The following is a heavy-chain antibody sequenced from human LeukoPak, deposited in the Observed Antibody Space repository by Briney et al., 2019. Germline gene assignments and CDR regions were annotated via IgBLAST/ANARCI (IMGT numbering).Heavy chain of an antibody. CDR1: GYTFTSYG. D-gene: IGHD4-17*01. Sequence: ASVKVSCKASGYTFTSYGISWVRQAPGQGLEWMGWISAYNGNTNYAQKLQGRVTMTTDTSTSTAYMELSSLRSEDTAVYYCATTRYGDYVGNWFDPWGQGTLVTVSS. CDR3: ATTRYGDYVGNWFDP. J-gene: IGHJ5*02. CDR2: ISAYNGNT. V-gene: IGHV1-18*01.